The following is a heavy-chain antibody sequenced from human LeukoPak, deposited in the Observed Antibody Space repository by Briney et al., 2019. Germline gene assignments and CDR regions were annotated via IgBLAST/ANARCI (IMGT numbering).Heavy chain of an antibody. CDR2: ISSSGSHM. D-gene: IGHD3-16*02. CDR1: GFTFSSYS. Sequence: GGSLRLSCAASGFTFSSYSMNWVRQAPRKGLEWVSSISSSGSHMYYADSVKGRFTISRDNAKNSLYLQMNSLRAEDTAVYYCARLTFGGVIGFDYWGQGTLVTVSS. J-gene: IGHJ4*02. CDR3: ARLTFGGVIGFDY. V-gene: IGHV3-21*01.